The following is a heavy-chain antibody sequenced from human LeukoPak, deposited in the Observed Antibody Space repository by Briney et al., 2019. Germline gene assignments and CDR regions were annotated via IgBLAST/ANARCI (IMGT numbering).Heavy chain of an antibody. Sequence: SVKVSCKASGYTFTDYYMHWVRQAPGQGREWMGWSNPNSGVTNYAQKCQGRVTMTTHTSISTAYMDLSRLRSDDTAMYYCARIRGGNNYHFDYWDRGTLVTLPS. V-gene: IGHV1-2*02. J-gene: IGHJ4*02. D-gene: IGHD4-23*01. CDR3: ARIRGGNNYHFDY. CDR1: GYTFTDYY. CDR2: SNPNSGVT.